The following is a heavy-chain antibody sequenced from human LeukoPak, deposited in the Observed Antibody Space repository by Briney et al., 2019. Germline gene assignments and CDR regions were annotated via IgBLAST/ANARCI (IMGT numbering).Heavy chain of an antibody. CDR3: ARWPPYYYDSSGYSAYYYYGMDV. Sequence: ASVKVSCKASGYTFTSYGICWVRQAPGQGLEWMGWISASNGNTDYAQKLQGRVTMTTDTSTSTAYMELRSLRSDDTAVYYCARWPPYYYDSSGYSAYYYYGMDVWGQGTTVTVSS. CDR2: ISASNGNT. V-gene: IGHV1-18*01. D-gene: IGHD3-22*01. J-gene: IGHJ6*02. CDR1: GYTFTSYG.